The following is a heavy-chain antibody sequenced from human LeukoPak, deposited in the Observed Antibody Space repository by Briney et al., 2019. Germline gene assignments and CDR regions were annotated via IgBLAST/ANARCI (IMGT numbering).Heavy chain of an antibody. V-gene: IGHV3-30-3*01. J-gene: IGHJ3*02. CDR1: GFTFSSNA. Sequence: GGSLRLSCAASGFTFSSNAMHWVRQAPGKGLEWVAVISYAGSNEYYADSVKGRFTSSRDISKNTLYLQMNSLRAGDTAVYYCARGYSSSWSDAFDIWGQGTMVTVSS. CDR2: ISYAGSNE. CDR3: ARGYSSSWSDAFDI. D-gene: IGHD6-13*01.